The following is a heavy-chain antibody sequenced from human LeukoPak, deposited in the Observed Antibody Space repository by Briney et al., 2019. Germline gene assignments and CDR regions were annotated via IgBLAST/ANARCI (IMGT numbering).Heavy chain of an antibody. CDR1: GFTFKIYT. CDR2: TSDDEKIK. D-gene: IGHD1-14*01. Sequence: PGGSLRLSCAASGFTFKIYTMFWVRQAPGKGLEWVAVTSDDEKIKFYADSVRGRFTISRVNSRDTLFLEMSSLRIEDTAVYYCARDPILGPPDYFDYWGRGTLVTVSS. CDR3: ARDPILGPPDYFDY. J-gene: IGHJ4*02. V-gene: IGHV3-30*04.